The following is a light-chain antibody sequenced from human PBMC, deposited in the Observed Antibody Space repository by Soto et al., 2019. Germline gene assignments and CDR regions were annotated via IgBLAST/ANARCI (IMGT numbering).Light chain of an antibody. CDR1: QSLLYSNGYNF. J-gene: IGKJ3*01. CDR3: MQARHIPFT. Sequence: DVVMTQSPLSLPVTPGEPASISCRSSQSLLYSNGYNFLDWYLQKPGQSPQLLIYLGSNRASGAPDRFSDSGSGTYFTLNITRVEAEDVGLYYCMQARHIPFTFGPGTKVDIK. CDR2: LGS. V-gene: IGKV2-28*01.